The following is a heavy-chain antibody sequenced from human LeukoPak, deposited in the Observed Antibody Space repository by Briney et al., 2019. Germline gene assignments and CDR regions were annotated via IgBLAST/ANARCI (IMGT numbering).Heavy chain of an antibody. J-gene: IGHJ4*02. V-gene: IGHV3-23*01. CDR1: GFTFSNYA. D-gene: IGHD2-15*01. CDR3: AKGRGYCTGGSCYSDY. Sequence: GGSFRLSCTASGFTFSNYAMSWVRQAPGKGLEWVSTISGSDGSTYYADSVKGRFTISRDNSKNTLYLQMNSLRVEDTGIYYCAKGRGYCTGGSCYSDYWGQGTLVTVSS. CDR2: ISGSDGST.